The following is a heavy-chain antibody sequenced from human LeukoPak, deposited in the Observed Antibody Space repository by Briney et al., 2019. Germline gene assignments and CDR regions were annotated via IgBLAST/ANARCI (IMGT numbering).Heavy chain of an antibody. D-gene: IGHD1-1*01. V-gene: IGHV4-39*07. CDR1: GGSISSSSYY. CDR2: IYYSGST. J-gene: IGHJ5*02. Sequence: PSETLSLTCTVSGGSISSSSYYWGWIRQPPGKGLEWIGNIYYSGSTYYNPSLKSRVTISADTSKNQFSLKLSSVTAADTAVYYCATLTTPGWFNPWGQGTLVTVSS. CDR3: ATLTTPGWFNP.